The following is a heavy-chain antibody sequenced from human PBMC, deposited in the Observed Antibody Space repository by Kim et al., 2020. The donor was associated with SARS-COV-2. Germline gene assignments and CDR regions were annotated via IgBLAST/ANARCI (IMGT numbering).Heavy chain of an antibody. J-gene: IGHJ4*02. Sequence: ASVKVSCKASGYTFTGYYMHWVRQAPGQGLEWMGWINPNSGGTNYAQKFQGRVTMTRDTSISTAYMELSRLRSDDTAVYYCARDRGGSYYGGYFDYWGQGTLVTVSS. CDR1: GYTFTGYY. D-gene: IGHD1-26*01. CDR2: INPNSGGT. CDR3: ARDRGGSYYGGYFDY. V-gene: IGHV1-2*02.